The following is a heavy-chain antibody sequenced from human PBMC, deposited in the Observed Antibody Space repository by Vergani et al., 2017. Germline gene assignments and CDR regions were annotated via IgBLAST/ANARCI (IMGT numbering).Heavy chain of an antibody. CDR3: VKDNDNDADGPFDL. J-gene: IGHJ2*01. CDR2: IDRNYGVK. D-gene: IGHD3-16*01. Sequence: VEAGGGLVQPGGSLRLSCTASGFTFQAFAFHWVRQVSGRGLEWVSGIDRNYGVKNGNSFEGRFSISRDNAKNAVFLQMNNLRHEDTALYFCVKDNDNDADGPFDLWGRGTLVTVSS. V-gene: IGHV3-9*01. CDR1: GFTFQAFA.